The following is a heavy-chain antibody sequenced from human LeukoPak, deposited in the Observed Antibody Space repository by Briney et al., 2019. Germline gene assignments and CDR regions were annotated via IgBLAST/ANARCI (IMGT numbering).Heavy chain of an antibody. V-gene: IGHV5-51*01. CDR2: IYPGDSDA. Sequence: GESLKISCKGSGYSFSGYWIGWVRQMPGKGLEWMGIIYPGDSDARYSPSFQGQVTMSVDTSISTAYLQWSSLNASDTAMYYCARLPTRLLWFLQLLRGGYFDYWGQGTLVTVSS. CDR1: GYSFSGYW. CDR3: ARLPTRLLWFLQLLRGGYFDY. D-gene: IGHD3-10*01. J-gene: IGHJ4*02.